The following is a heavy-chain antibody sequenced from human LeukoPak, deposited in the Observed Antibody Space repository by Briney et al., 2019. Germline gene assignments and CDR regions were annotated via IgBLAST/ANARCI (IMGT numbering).Heavy chain of an antibody. CDR2: ISAYNGNT. V-gene: IGHV1-18*01. CDR3: ARDLPPNYDRSSYYDY. Sequence: GASVKVSCKASGYTFTSYGISWVRQAPGQGLEWMGWISAYNGNTNYAQKLQGRVTMTTDTSTSTAYMELRSLRSDDTAVYYCARDLPPNYDRSSYYDYWGQGTLVTVSS. CDR1: GYTFTSYG. D-gene: IGHD3-22*01. J-gene: IGHJ4*02.